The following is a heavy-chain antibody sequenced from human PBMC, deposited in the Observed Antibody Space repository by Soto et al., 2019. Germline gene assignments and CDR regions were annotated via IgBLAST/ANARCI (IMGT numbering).Heavy chain of an antibody. D-gene: IGHD3-22*01. CDR2: ISYDGSNK. Sequence: GGSLRLSCAASGFTFSSYGMHWVRQAPGKGLEWVAVISYDGSNKYYADSVKGRFTISRDNSKNTLYLQMNSLRAEDTAVYYCAKDQDGTMIVVVMMDYWGQGTLVTVSS. V-gene: IGHV3-30*18. CDR3: AKDQDGTMIVVVMMDY. CDR1: GFTFSSYG. J-gene: IGHJ4*02.